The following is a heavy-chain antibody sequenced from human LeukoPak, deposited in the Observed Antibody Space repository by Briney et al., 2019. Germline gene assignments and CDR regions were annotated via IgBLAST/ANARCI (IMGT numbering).Heavy chain of an antibody. D-gene: IGHD5-24*01. CDR1: GFPFSSYW. Sequence: GGSLRLSGVASGFPFSSYWMTWVRQAPGKGLEWVANIKQDGSKKSYVDSVKGRFTISRDNAKNSLYLQMNSLRAEDTAIYYCTRVGYIDEGIDYWGQGTLVTVSS. CDR2: IKQDGSKK. CDR3: TRVGYIDEGIDY. V-gene: IGHV3-7*04. J-gene: IGHJ4*02.